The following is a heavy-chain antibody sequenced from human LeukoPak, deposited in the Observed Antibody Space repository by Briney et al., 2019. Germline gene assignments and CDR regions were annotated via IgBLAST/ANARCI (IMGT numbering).Heavy chain of an antibody. V-gene: IGHV3-30*04. CDR2: ISYDGSNK. J-gene: IGHJ4*02. CDR1: GFTFSSYA. CDR3: AREKYSGYDFADY. D-gene: IGHD5-12*01. Sequence: GGSLRLPCAASGFTFSSYAMHWVRQAPGKGLEWVAVISYDGSNKYYADSVKGRFTISRDNSKNTLYLQMNSLRAEDTAVYYCAREKYSGYDFADYWGQGTLVTVSS.